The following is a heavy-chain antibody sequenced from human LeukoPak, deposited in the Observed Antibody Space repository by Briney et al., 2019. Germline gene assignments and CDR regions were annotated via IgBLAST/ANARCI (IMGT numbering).Heavy chain of an antibody. Sequence: GESLKISCKGSGYSFTSYWIGWVRQMPGKGLEWMGIIYPGDSDTRYSPSFQGQVTISADASISTAYLQWSSLKASDSAMFFCARLHSYGRSSRLLMDVWGQGTTVTVAS. CDR3: ARLHSYGRSSRLLMDV. CDR1: GYSFTSYW. J-gene: IGHJ6*02. V-gene: IGHV5-51*01. D-gene: IGHD6-13*01. CDR2: IYPGDSDT.